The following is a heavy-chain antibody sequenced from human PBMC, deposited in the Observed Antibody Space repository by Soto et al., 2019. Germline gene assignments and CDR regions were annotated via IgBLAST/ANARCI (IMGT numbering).Heavy chain of an antibody. Sequence: QPGGSLRLSCAASGFTFDDYAMHWVRQAPGKGLEWVSGISWNSGSIGYADSVKGRFTISRDNAKTSLYLQINSLRAEDTALYYCAIEPFKMVRGVPDSYTWRDPWGQGNLVTV. CDR1: GFTFDDYA. CDR2: ISWNSGSI. CDR3: AIEPFKMVRGVPDSYTWRDP. J-gene: IGHJ5*02. V-gene: IGHV3-9*01. D-gene: IGHD3-10*01.